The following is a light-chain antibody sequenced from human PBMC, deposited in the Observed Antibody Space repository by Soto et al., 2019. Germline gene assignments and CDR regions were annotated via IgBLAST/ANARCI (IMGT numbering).Light chain of an antibody. J-gene: IGLJ2*01. CDR3: QSYDADFVI. V-gene: IGLV1-44*01. CDR2: RTD. CDR1: RSNIGSNT. Sequence: QSVLTQPPSASGAPGQRVTISCSGSRSNIGSNTVHWYQQFPGTAPKLLVYRTDHRPSGVPDRFSGSKSGTSASLAISGLQTEDEADYYCQSYDADFVIFGGGTKLTVL.